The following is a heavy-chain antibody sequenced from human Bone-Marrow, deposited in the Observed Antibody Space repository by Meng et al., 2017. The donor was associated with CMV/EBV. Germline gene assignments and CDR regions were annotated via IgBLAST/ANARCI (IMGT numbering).Heavy chain of an antibody. CDR1: TFSRYA. J-gene: IGHJ4*02. D-gene: IGHD3-22*01. Sequence: TFSRYAIHWVRQAPGKALEWLALIYWNDDKRYSPSLKSRLTITKDTSKNQVVLTMTNMDPVDTATYYCAHSKPTYYYDSSGYYYINYFAYWGPG. V-gene: IGHV2-5*01. CDR2: IYWNDDK. CDR3: AHSKPTYYYDSSGYYYINYFAY.